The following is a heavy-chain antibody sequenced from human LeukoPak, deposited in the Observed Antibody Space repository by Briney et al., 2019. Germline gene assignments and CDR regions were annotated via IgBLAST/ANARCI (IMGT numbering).Heavy chain of an antibody. D-gene: IGHD3-22*01. Sequence: SETLSLTCIVSGGSVNSDDYFWGWVRQSPGKGLEWIGSIDYSGDTYYNPSLKSRLTISLDTSTNQFSLKLTSVTAADTALYYCARELRYDNSDSGAFWGQGTVVTVSS. V-gene: IGHV4-39*07. CDR2: IDYSGDT. CDR1: GGSVNSDDYF. J-gene: IGHJ3*01. CDR3: ARELRYDNSDSGAF.